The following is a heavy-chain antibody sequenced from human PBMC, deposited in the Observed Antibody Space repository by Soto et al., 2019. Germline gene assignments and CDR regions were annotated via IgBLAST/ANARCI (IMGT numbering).Heavy chain of an antibody. J-gene: IGHJ4*02. CDR1: GFSLNSLTTSGVG. D-gene: IGHD6-19*01. Sequence: SGPTLVNPTQTLTLTCAFSGFSLNSLTTSGVGVGWIRQPPGKALEWLALIYWNNDKRYSPSLKNRLTITKDTSKDQVVLTMTNMDPVDTATYYCAHRPSGWYLFDYWGQGTLVTVSS. V-gene: IGHV2-5*01. CDR2: IYWNNDK. CDR3: AHRPSGWYLFDY.